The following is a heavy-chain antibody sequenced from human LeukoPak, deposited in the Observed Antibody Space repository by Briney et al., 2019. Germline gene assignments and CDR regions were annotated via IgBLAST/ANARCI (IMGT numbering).Heavy chain of an antibody. CDR2: SNPNSGGT. Sequence: SVNVSCKAAGYTYTAYNMKWLPQAPGQRLKWMGWSNPNSGGTNYAHMFKRRVTISRDTSISTAYMEMCRLRAYDMSIFYCVRDLSEIWHVHTALYPDLWGRGTVVTVSS. J-gene: IGHJ2*01. CDR1: GYTYTAYN. V-gene: IGHV1-2*07. D-gene: IGHD2-2*02. CDR3: VRDLSEIWHVHTALYPDL.